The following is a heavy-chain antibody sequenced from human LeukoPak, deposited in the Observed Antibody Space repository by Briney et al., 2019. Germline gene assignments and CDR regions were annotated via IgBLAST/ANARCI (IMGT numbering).Heavy chain of an antibody. D-gene: IGHD3-10*01. CDR2: INHSGST. CDR1: GGSFSGYY. V-gene: IGHV4-34*01. Sequence: SETLSLTCAVYGGSFSGYYWSWIRQPPGKGLEWIGEINHSGSTNYNPSLKSRVTISVDTSKNQFSLKLSSVTAADTAVYYGARGVTPSLWFGESVGGYLDYWGQGTLVTVSS. CDR3: ARGVTPSLWFGESVGGYLDY. J-gene: IGHJ4*02.